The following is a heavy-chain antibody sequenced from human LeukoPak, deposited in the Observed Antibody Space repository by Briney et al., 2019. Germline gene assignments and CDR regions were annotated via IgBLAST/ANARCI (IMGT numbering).Heavy chain of an antibody. CDR2: ISGDGGST. CDR1: AFTFIDHG. V-gene: IGHV3-43*02. J-gene: IGHJ3*02. D-gene: IGHD4-17*01. CDR3: AKGLLNYGGYGIDAFDI. Sequence: GGSLRLSCAASAFTFIDHGMHWVRHAPGKGLEWVSLISGDGGSTYYADSVKGRFTISRDNSKNSLYLQMNSLRTEDTALYYCAKGLLNYGGYGIDAFDIWGQGTMVTVSS.